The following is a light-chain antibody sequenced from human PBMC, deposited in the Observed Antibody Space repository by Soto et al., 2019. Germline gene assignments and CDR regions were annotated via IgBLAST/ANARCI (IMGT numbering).Light chain of an antibody. CDR1: QSVSSSY. J-gene: IGKJ1*01. CDR3: QQYGSSPRT. Sequence: EIVMTQSPASLSLSPGERATLSCRASQSVSSSYLAWYQQKPGQAPRLLIYGASSRATGIPDRFSGSGSGTDFTLTISRLEPEDFAVYYCQQYGSSPRTFGHGTKVDIK. V-gene: IGKV3-20*01. CDR2: GAS.